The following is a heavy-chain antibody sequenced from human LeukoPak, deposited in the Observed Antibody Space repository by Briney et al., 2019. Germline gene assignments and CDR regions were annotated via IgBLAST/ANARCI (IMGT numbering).Heavy chain of an antibody. Sequence: GGSLRLSCAASGLTFSDYSMNWVRQAPGKGLEWISYIGIDSGNTNYADSVKGRFTISGDKAKNSLYLQMNSLRVEDTAVYYCARDYKYAFDNWGQGTLVTVSS. CDR1: GLTFSDYS. J-gene: IGHJ4*02. CDR3: ARDYKYAFDN. D-gene: IGHD5-24*01. V-gene: IGHV3-48*01. CDR2: IGIDSGNT.